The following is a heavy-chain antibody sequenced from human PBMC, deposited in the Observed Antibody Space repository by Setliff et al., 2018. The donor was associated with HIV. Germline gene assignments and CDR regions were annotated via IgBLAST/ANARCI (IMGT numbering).Heavy chain of an antibody. CDR1: GGSISSYY. Sequence: LSLTCTVSGGSISSYYWSWIRQPPGKGLEWIGYIYTSGSTNYNPSLKSRVTISVDTSKNQFSLKLSSVTAADTAVYYCARLDCSSSSGFVDYWGQGTLVTVSS. V-gene: IGHV4-4*09. D-gene: IGHD2-2*01. CDR2: IYTSGST. J-gene: IGHJ4*02. CDR3: ARLDCSSSSGFVDY.